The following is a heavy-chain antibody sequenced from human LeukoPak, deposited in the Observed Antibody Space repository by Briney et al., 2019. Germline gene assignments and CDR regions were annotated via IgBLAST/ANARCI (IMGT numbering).Heavy chain of an antibody. V-gene: IGHV3-21*01. Sequence: GGSLRLSCVASGFTFSRHGMNWVRQAPGKGLEWVSGISPSGDIKYYVDSVKGRFTISRDNAKNSLYLQMNSLTVQDTAVYYCARDMGWQQFDQWGQGTLVTVSS. CDR2: ISPSGDIK. CDR3: ARDMGWQQFDQ. D-gene: IGHD5-24*01. J-gene: IGHJ4*02. CDR1: GFTFSRHG.